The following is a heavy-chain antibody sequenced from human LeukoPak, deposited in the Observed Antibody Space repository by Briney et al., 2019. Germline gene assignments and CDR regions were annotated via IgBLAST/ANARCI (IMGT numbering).Heavy chain of an antibody. Sequence: GRSLRLSCAASGFTFSSYAMSWVRQAPGKGLEWVSAISGSGGSTYYADSVKGRFTISRDNSKNTLYLQMNSLRAEDTAVYYCAIGVYSSSWYGHNNNWFDPWGQGTLVTVSS. CDR1: GFTFSSYA. CDR3: AIGVYSSSWYGHNNNWFDP. CDR2: ISGSGGST. V-gene: IGHV3-23*01. D-gene: IGHD6-13*01. J-gene: IGHJ5*02.